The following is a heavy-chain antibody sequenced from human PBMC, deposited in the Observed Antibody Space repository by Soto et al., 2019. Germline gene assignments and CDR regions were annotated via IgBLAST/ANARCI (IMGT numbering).Heavy chain of an antibody. D-gene: IGHD2-15*01. CDR2: ISAYNGNT. V-gene: IGHV1-18*04. CDR1: VYTFTSYG. J-gene: IGHJ6*02. CDR3: ARDSFGTLVVAANKAYYYYGMDV. Sequence: GXSVKVSCKASVYTFTSYGISWVRQAPGQGLEWMGWISAYNGNTNYAQKLQGRVTMTTDTSTSTAYMELRSLRSDDTAVYYCARDSFGTLVVAANKAYYYYGMDVWGQGTTVTVSS.